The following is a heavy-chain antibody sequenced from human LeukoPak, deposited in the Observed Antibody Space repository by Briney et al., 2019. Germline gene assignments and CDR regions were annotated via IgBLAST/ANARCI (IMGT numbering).Heavy chain of an antibody. Sequence: GGSLRLSCAASGFTFRSYAMSWVRQAPGKGLEWVSGISGSGVSTDYADSVKGRFTISRDNSKNTLYLQMNSLKAEDTAVYYCAKDVSGGNWGQGTLVSVSS. V-gene: IGHV3-23*01. CDR2: ISGSGVST. CDR3: AKDVSGGN. J-gene: IGHJ4*02. D-gene: IGHD1-14*01. CDR1: GFTFRSYA.